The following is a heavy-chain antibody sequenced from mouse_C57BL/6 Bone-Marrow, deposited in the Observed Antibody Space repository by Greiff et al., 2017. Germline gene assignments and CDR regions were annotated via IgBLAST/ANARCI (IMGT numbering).Heavy chain of an antibody. CDR2: IHPNSGST. J-gene: IGHJ3*01. CDR1: GYTFTSYW. Sequence: QVQLQQPGAELVKPGASVKLSCKASGYTFTSYWMHWVKQRPGQGLEWIGMIHPNSGSTNYNEKFKSKATLTVDKSSSTAYMQLSGLTSEDSAVYYCGRLRDGYWFAYWGQGTLVTVSA. CDR3: GRLRDGYWFAY. D-gene: IGHD2-3*01. V-gene: IGHV1-64*01.